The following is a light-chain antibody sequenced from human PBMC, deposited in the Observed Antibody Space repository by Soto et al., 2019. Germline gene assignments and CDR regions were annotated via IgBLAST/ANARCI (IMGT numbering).Light chain of an antibody. CDR1: TSNFGGHDY. V-gene: IGLV2-14*01. CDR3: SSYTSSNTYVV. J-gene: IGLJ2*01. CDR2: DVS. Sequence: QSALTQPASVSGSPGQWITIPCTETTSNFGGHDYFSWYRQDPDKAPQLLISDVSSRPSGVSNRFSGSKSGNTASLTISGLQAEDEADYYCSSYTSSNTYVVFGGGTKLTVL.